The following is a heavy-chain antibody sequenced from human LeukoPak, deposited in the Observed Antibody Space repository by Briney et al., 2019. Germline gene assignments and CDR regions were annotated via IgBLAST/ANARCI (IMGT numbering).Heavy chain of an antibody. D-gene: IGHD2-2*01. CDR3: ARGGIVVVPGNDY. V-gene: IGHV1-2*02. Sequence: ASVKVSCKASGYTFTGYYMHWVRQAPGQGLEWMGWINPNSGGTNYAQKFQGRVTMTRDTSISTAYMEPSRLRSDDTAVYYCARGGIVVVPGNDYWGQGTLVTVSS. CDR1: GYTFTGYY. J-gene: IGHJ4*02. CDR2: INPNSGGT.